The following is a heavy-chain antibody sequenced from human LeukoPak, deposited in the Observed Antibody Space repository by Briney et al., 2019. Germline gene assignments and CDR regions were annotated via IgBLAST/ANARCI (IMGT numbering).Heavy chain of an antibody. CDR1: GFTFSSYA. CDR3: ARAPYDSSGYFYWYFDL. J-gene: IGHJ2*01. Sequence: GGSLRLSCSASGFTFSSYAMHWVRQAPGKGLEYVSAISSSGDSTYYADSVKGRFTISRDNSKNTLYLQMNSLRAEDTAVYYCARAPYDSSGYFYWYFDLWGRGTLVTVSS. D-gene: IGHD3-22*01. V-gene: IGHV3-64*04. CDR2: ISSSGDST.